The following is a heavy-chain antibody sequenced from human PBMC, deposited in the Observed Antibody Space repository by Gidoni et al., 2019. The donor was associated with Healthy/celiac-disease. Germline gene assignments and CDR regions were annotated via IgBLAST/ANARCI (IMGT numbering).Heavy chain of an antibody. V-gene: IGHV4-4*07. CDR2: IYTSGST. D-gene: IGHD2-2*01. J-gene: IGHJ6*03. Sequence: QVQLQESGPGLVKPSETLSLTCTVSGGSISSYYWSWIRQPAGKGLEWIGRIYTSGSTNYNPSLKSRVTMSVDTSKNQFSLKLSSVTAADTAVYYCARGVVPAAMGYYYYYMDVWGKGTTVTVSS. CDR3: ARGVVPAAMGYYYYYMDV. CDR1: GGSISSYY.